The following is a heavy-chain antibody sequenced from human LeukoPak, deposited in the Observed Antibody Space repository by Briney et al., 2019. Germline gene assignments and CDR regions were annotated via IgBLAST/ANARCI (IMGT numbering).Heavy chain of an antibody. V-gene: IGHV4-4*02. J-gene: IGHJ4*02. Sequence: SETLSLTCGVSGGSISSTNWWSWARPSPGQGLEWIGEISLTGQTNYNPSLSGRVTMLLDESSNHLSLHLTSVTAADTATYYCSRESGAFCPFGYWGQGTLVIVPS. CDR2: ISLTGQT. CDR1: GGSISSTNW. CDR3: SRESGAFCPFGY. D-gene: IGHD1-26*01.